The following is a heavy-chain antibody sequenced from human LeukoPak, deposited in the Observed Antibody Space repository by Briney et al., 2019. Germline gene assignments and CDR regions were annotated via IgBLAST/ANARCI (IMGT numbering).Heavy chain of an antibody. V-gene: IGHV4-34*01. CDR2: INHSGST. CDR3: AREVMSGLSFDY. Sequence: PSETLSLTCAVYGGSFSGYYWSWIRQPPGKGLEWIGEINHSGSTNYNPSLKSRVTISVDTSKNQFSLKLSSVTAADTAVYYCAREVMSGLSFDYWGQGTLVTVSS. D-gene: IGHD5-12*01. J-gene: IGHJ4*02. CDR1: GGSFSGYY.